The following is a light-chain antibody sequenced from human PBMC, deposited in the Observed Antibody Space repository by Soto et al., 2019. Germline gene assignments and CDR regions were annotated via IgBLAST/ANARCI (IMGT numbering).Light chain of an antibody. V-gene: IGKV3-11*01. CDR2: DAS. J-gene: IGKJ5*01. Sequence: EIVLTQSPAPLSLSPGERATLSCRASQSVSSYLAWYQQKPGQAPRLLIYDASNRATGIPARFSGSGSGTDFTLTISSLEPEDFAVYYCQQRSNWITFGQGTRLEIE. CDR3: QQRSNWIT. CDR1: QSVSSY.